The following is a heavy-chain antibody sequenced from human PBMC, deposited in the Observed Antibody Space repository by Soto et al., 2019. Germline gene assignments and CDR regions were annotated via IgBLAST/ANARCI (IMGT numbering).Heavy chain of an antibody. Sequence: SETLSLTCTVSGGSISSYYWSWIRQPPGKGLEWIGYIYYSGSTNYNPSLKSRVTISVDTSKNQFSLKLSSVTASDTAVYYCARLPMPAATDDYWRQGTLVTVSS. CDR1: GGSISSYY. V-gene: IGHV4-59*01. D-gene: IGHD2-15*01. J-gene: IGHJ4*02. CDR3: ARLPMPAATDDY. CDR2: IYYSGST.